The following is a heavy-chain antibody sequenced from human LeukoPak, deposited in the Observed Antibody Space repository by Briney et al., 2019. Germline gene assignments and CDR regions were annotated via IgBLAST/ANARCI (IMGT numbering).Heavy chain of an antibody. D-gene: IGHD2-2*01. CDR1: GYTFTNYG. J-gene: IGHJ4*02. CDR3: ARVPPSAHQMLSSDY. Sequence: GASVKVSCKASGYTFTNYGISWVRQAPGQALEWMAWISANNGETRYAQNLQGRVTMTTDTSTSTAYMELRSLRSDDTAVYYCARVPPSAHQMLSSDYWGQGTQVTVSS. CDR2: ISANNGET. V-gene: IGHV1-18*04.